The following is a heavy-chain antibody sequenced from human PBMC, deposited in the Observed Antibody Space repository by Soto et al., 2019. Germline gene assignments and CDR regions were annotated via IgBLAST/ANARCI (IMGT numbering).Heavy chain of an antibody. CDR1: GFTFSKYA. V-gene: IGHV3-23*01. D-gene: IGHD1-26*01. CDR2: ISGGGGTT. J-gene: IGHJ4*02. CDR3: AKDRAYSMDWYTGDC. Sequence: EVQLLESGGGLVQPGGSLRLSCAASGFTFSKYAMAWVRQAPGKGLEWVSTISGGGGTTFYADSVKGRFTISRDNSKITRYLQMNSLRAEDTAVYFCAKDRAYSMDWYTGDCWGPGTLVTDSS.